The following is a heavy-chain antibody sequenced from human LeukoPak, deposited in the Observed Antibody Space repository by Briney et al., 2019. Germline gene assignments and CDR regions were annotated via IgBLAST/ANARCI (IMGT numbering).Heavy chain of an antibody. CDR3: SRDLDCTVTTCYDGDDGFDI. V-gene: IGHV3-7*01. J-gene: IGHJ3*02. Sequence: PGGSLGLSCAASGFPFSDSWMDWVRQAPGKGMEWVANIKQDGSEKHYADSVKGRFTISRDNAKKSLYLEMNSLRAEDTAVYYCSRDLDCTVTTCYDGDDGFDIWGQGTMVTVSS. CDR2: IKQDGSEK. CDR1: GFPFSDSW. D-gene: IGHD2-8*02.